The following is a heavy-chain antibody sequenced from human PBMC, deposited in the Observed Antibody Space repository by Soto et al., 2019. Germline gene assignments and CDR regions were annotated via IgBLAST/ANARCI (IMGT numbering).Heavy chain of an antibody. CDR1: GFTFSSYA. Sequence: PGGSLRLSCAASGFTFSSYAMHWVRQAPGKGLEWVAVISYDGSNKYYADSVKGRFTISRDNSKNTLFLQMNSLRAEDAASYYCAKERLEEVGTFFEFWGHGILVTVSS. J-gene: IGHJ4*01. D-gene: IGHD3-16*01. CDR2: ISYDGSNK. CDR3: AKERLEEVGTFFEF. V-gene: IGHV3-30-3*01.